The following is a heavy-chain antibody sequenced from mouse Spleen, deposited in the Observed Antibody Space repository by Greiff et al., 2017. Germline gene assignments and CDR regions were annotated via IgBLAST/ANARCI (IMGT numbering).Heavy chain of an antibody. CDR3: ARERRLRPYYYAMDY. CDR2: INYDGSST. D-gene: IGHD2-2*01. V-gene: IGHV5-16*01. Sequence: EVQLVESEGGLVQPGSSMKLSCTASGFTFSDYYMAWVRQVPEKGLEWVANINYDGSSTYYLDSLKSRFIISRDNAKNILYLQMSSLKSEDTATYYCARERRLRPYYYAMDYWGQGTSVTVSS. J-gene: IGHJ4*01. CDR1: GFTFSDYY.